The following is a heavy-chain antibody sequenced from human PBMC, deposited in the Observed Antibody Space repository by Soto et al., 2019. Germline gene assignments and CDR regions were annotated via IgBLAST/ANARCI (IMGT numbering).Heavy chain of an antibody. V-gene: IGHV4-59*01. J-gene: IGHJ6*02. Sequence: SETLSLTCTVSGGSISSYYWSWIRQPPGKGLEWIGYIYYSGSTNYNPSLKSRVTISVDTSKNQFSLKLSSVTAADTAVYYCARGIEGWHQCRYYYGMDVWGQGTTVTVSS. CDR2: IYYSGST. CDR1: GGSISSYY. D-gene: IGHD6-19*01. CDR3: ARGIEGWHQCRYYYGMDV.